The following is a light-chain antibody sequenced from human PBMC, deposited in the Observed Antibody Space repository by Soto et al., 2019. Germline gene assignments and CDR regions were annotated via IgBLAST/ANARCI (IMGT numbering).Light chain of an antibody. CDR2: EVS. CDR3: MQGSHYPPWT. Sequence: DVVMTQSPLSLPVTLGQPASISCRSSQSLVSSNGNTYLHWFQQRPGQPPRRLIYEVSKRDSGVPDKFSGSGSGPDFTLKIRSVEAEDVGVYYCMQGSHYPPWTFGQGTNVEIK. J-gene: IGKJ1*01. V-gene: IGKV2-30*01. CDR1: QSLVSSNGNTY.